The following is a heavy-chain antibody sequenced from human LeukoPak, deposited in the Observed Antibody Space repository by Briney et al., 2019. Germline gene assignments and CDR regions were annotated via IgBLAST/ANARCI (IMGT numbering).Heavy chain of an antibody. CDR2: ININTGNP. V-gene: IGHV7-4-1*02. CDR3: ARGSYSSSWYPIDY. CDR1: GYTFTSYA. J-gene: IGHJ4*02. Sequence: ASVKVSCKASGYTFTSYAMNWVRQAPGQGLEWMGWININTGNPTYAQGFTGRFVFSLDTSVSTAYLQISSLKAEDTAVYYCARGSYSSSWYPIDYWGQGTLVTVSS. D-gene: IGHD6-13*01.